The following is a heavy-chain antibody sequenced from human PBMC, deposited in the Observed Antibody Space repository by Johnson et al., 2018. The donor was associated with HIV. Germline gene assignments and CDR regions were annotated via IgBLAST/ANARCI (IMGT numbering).Heavy chain of an antibody. J-gene: IGHJ3*02. CDR2: ISYDGRDK. CDR3: ARESTLDAFDI. V-gene: IGHV3-30*03. Sequence: VQLVESGGGVVQPGRSLRLSCAASGFTFSSYGMHWVRQAPGKGLEWVAVISYDGRDKYYANSVKGRFTISRDNSKNTLYLQMNSLRAEDTAVYYCARESTLDAFDIWGQGTMVTVSS. CDR1: GFTFSSYG.